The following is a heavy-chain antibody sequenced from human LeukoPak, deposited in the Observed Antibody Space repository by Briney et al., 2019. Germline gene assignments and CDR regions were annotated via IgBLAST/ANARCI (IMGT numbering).Heavy chain of an antibody. CDR3: ARILNSWLDP. V-gene: IGHV1-2*06. CDR1: GYTFTGYY. CDR2: INPKTGVT. Sequence: GASVKVSCKASGYTFTGYYLHWVRQAPGQGLEWMGRINPKTGVTKYAQSFQGNVTMTRDTSINTAYLELSRLRFDDTAVYYCARILNSWLDPWGQGTLITVSS. J-gene: IGHJ5*02.